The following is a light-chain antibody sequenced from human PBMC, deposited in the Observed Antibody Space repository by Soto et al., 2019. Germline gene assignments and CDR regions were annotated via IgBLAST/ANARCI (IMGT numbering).Light chain of an antibody. V-gene: IGKV1-5*01. CDR1: QSISSW. CDR3: QQYNSYPWT. J-gene: IGKJ1*01. Sequence: DIQMTQSPSTLSASVGDRVTITCRASQSISSWLAWYQQKPGKAPKLLIYDASSLESGVPSRFSGIGPRTEFTLTISSLQPDDFATYYCQQYNSYPWTFGQGTKVEIK. CDR2: DAS.